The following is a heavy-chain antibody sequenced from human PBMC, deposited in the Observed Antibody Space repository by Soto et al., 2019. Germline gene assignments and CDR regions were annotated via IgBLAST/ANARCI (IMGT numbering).Heavy chain of an antibody. V-gene: IGHV1-69*01. CDR3: AIPVGYYYDSSGAARSGVYYYGMDV. Sequence: QVQLVQSGAEVKKPGSSVKVSCKASGGTFSSYAISWVRQAPGQGLEWMGGIIPIFGTANYAQKLQGRVTITADESTSTAYMELSSLRSGDTAGYYCAIPVGYYYDSSGAARSGVYYYGMDVGGQGTTVTVSS. D-gene: IGHD3-22*01. CDR2: IIPIFGTA. J-gene: IGHJ6*02. CDR1: GGTFSSYA.